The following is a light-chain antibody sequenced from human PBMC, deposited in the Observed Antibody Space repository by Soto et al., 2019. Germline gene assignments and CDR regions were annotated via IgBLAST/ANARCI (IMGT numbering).Light chain of an antibody. CDR1: QSVNIY. V-gene: IGKV3D-15*01. Sequence: EIVMTPSPATLSVSPGERATLSCRASQSVNIYLAWYQQTPGQAPRLLIFGASSRATGIPARFSGSGSGTEFTLTITSLQSEDSAVYYCQHYNNWPLTFGGGTKVDIK. J-gene: IGKJ4*01. CDR2: GAS. CDR3: QHYNNWPLT.